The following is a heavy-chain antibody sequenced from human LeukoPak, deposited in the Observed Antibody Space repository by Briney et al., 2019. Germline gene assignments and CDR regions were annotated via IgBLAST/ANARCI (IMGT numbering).Heavy chain of an antibody. CDR3: ARAGSGQWYIDY. CDR2: IYSGDST. CDR1: GFTVSSNY. D-gene: IGHD6-19*01. J-gene: IGHJ4*02. Sequence: PGGSLRLSCAASGFTVSSNYMSWVRQAPGKGLEWVSVIYSGDSTYYADSVKGRFSISRDNSKNTVYLQMNSLRAEDTAVYYCARAGSGQWYIDYWGQETLVTVSS. V-gene: IGHV3-66*01.